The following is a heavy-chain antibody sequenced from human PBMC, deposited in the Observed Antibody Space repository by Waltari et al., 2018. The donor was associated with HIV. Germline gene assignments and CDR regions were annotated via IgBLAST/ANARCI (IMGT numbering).Heavy chain of an antibody. Sequence: EVQLVESGGGLVQPGGSLRLSCAASGFTFSSYSMNWVRQAPGKGLEWFSYISISNSTTYYADSVKGRFTITRDNAKNSLYLQMNSLRDEDTAVYYCARDFRYYDSSGYLPLGYYGMDVWGQGTTVTVSS. CDR3: ARDFRYYDSSGYLPLGYYGMDV. CDR1: GFTFSSYS. D-gene: IGHD3-22*01. J-gene: IGHJ6*02. V-gene: IGHV3-48*02. CDR2: ISISNSTT.